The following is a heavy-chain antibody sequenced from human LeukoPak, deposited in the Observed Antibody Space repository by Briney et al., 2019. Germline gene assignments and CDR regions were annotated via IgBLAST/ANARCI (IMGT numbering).Heavy chain of an antibody. CDR1: GFTFSSYE. J-gene: IGHJ5*02. CDR3: ARVGVPAARRGWFDP. CDR2: ISSSGSTI. Sequence: GGSLRLPCAASGFTFSSYEMNWVRQAPGKGLEWVSYISSSGSTIYYADSVKGRFTISRDNAKNSLYLQMNSLRAEDTAVYYCARVGVPAARRGWFDPWGQGPLVTVSS. V-gene: IGHV3-48*03. D-gene: IGHD2-2*01.